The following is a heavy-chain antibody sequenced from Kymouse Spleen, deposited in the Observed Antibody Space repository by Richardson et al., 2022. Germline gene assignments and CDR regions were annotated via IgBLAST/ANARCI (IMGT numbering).Heavy chain of an antibody. D-gene: IGHD3-10*01. CDR1: GFTFSSYS. Sequence: EVQLVESGGGLVQPGGSLRLSCAASGFTFSSYSMNWVRQAPGKGLEWVSYISSSSSTIYYADSVKGRFTISRDNAKNSLYLQMNSLRDEDTAVYYCARGRITMVRGVIIYFDYWGQGTLVTVSS. CDR2: ISSSSSTI. J-gene: IGHJ4*02. CDR3: ARGRITMVRGVIIYFDY. V-gene: IGHV3-48*02.